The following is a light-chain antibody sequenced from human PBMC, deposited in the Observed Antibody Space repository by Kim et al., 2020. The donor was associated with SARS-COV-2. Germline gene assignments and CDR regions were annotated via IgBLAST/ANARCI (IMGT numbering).Light chain of an antibody. Sequence: DVVMTQSPLSLPVTLGQPASISCRSSQSLVHSDGNTYLNWFQQRPGQSPRRLIYKVSNRDSGVPDRFSGSGSGTDFTLKISRVEAEDVGVYYCMQGTHLLTFGGGTKVDIK. J-gene: IGKJ4*01. CDR2: KVS. CDR1: QSLVHSDGNTY. V-gene: IGKV2-30*02. CDR3: MQGTHLLT.